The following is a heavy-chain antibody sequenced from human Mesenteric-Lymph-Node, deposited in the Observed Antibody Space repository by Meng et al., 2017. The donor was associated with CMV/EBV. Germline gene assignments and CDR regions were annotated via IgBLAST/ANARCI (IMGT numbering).Heavy chain of an antibody. J-gene: IGHJ3*02. CDR3: ARSGYSGSPTVAFDI. V-gene: IGHV4-38-2*02. Sequence: SETLSLTCTVSGYFISNGYYWGWIRQPPGKGLEWTGSIYHTGSTSYNPFLESRVTISVDTSKNRFSLKVTSVTAADTAVYYCARSGYSGSPTVAFDIWGQGTMVTVSS. D-gene: IGHD1-26*01. CDR1: GYFISNGYY. CDR2: IYHTGST.